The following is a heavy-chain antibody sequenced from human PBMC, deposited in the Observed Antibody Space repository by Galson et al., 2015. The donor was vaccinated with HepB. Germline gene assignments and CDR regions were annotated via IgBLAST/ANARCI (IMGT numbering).Heavy chain of an antibody. J-gene: IGHJ2*01. D-gene: IGHD5-24*01. CDR1: GFTFNSYA. CDR3: AREMATITLWYLDL. CDR2: IPYDGSKK. Sequence: SLRLSCAASGFTFNSYAMHWVRQAPGKGLEWVALIPYDGSKKDYAESVKGRFTISRDSSKNTLYLQMNRLRVEDTAVYYCAREMATITLWYLDLWGRGTRVTVSS. V-gene: IGHV3-30*04.